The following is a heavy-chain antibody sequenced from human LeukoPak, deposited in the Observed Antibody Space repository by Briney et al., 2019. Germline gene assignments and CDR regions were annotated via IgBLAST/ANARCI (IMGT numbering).Heavy chain of an antibody. Sequence: ASVKVSCKASGYTFASYYMHWLRQAPGQGLEWMGIINPSGGSTSYAQKFQGRVTITRDTSTSTVYMELSSLRSEDTAVYYCARDQQLVGTYFDYWGQGTLVTVSS. V-gene: IGHV1-46*01. CDR3: ARDQQLVGTYFDY. CDR1: GYTFASYY. J-gene: IGHJ4*02. D-gene: IGHD6-13*01. CDR2: INPSGGST.